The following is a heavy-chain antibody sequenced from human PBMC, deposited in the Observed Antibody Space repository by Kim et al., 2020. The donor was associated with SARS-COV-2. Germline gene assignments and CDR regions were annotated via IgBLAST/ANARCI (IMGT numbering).Heavy chain of an antibody. CDR2: T. V-gene: IGHV1-8*01. Sequence: TRCAHTLQGRVPMTGNTSINTAYMALRSLRSEDTAVYYCARRRYAKAWFDPWGQGTLVTVSS. CDR3: ARRRYAKAWFDP. J-gene: IGHJ5*02. D-gene: IGHD3-16*01.